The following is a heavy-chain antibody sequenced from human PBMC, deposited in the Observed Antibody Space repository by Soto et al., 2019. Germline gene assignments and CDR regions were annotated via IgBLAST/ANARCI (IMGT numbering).Heavy chain of an antibody. CDR1: GGSISSGDYY. CDR2: IYYSGST. D-gene: IGHD3-10*01. J-gene: IGHJ4*02. V-gene: IGHV4-30-4*01. CDR3: ASYYYGSGSYYSY. Sequence: SETLSLTWTVSGGSISSGDYYWSWIRQPPGKGLEWIGYIYYSGSTYYNPSLKSRVTISVDTSKNQFSLKLSSVTAADTAVYYCASYYYGSGSYYSYWGQGTLVTVSS.